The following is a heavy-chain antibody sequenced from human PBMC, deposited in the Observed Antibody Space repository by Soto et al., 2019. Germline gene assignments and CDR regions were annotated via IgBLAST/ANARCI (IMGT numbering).Heavy chain of an antibody. CDR1: GFTFSNAW. D-gene: IGHD3-3*01. J-gene: IGHJ6*03. V-gene: IGHV3-15*07. CDR3: TTDVDYDFWSGYALRYYYYMDV. Sequence: GGSLRLSCAASGFTFSNAWMNWVRQAPGKGLEWVGRIKSKTDGGTTDYAAPVKGRFTISRDDSKNTLYLQMNSLKTEDTAVYYCTTDVDYDFWSGYALRYYYYMDVWGKGTTVTVSS. CDR2: IKSKTDGGTT.